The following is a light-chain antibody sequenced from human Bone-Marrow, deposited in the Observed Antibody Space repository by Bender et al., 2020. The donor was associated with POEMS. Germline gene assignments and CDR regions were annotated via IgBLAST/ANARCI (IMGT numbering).Light chain of an antibody. CDR2: DVS. J-gene: IGLJ3*02. CDR3: AVWDDSLNGWV. CDR1: SSDVGGYNY. Sequence: QSALTQPRSVSGSPGQSVTISCTGTSSDVGGYNYVSWYQQHPGKTPKLVIYDVSNRPSGVSNRFSASKSGNTASLTISGHQSEDEADYYCAVWDDSLNGWVFGGGTKLTVL. V-gene: IGLV2-11*01.